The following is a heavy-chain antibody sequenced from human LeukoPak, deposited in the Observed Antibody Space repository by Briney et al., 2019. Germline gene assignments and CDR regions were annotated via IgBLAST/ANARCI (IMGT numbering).Heavy chain of an antibody. CDR1: GGTFSSYA. CDR2: IIPIFGTA. V-gene: IGHV1-69*05. J-gene: IGHJ5*02. Sequence: SVKVSCKASGGTFSSYAISWVRQAPGQGLEWMGGIIPIFGTANYAQKFQGRVTITTDDSTSTAYMELSSLRSEDTAVYYCASAPRGSYNWFDPWGQGTLVTVSS. CDR3: ASAPRGSYNWFDP.